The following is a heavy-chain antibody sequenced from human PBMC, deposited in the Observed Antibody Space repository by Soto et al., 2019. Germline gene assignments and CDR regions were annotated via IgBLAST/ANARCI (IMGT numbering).Heavy chain of an antibody. V-gene: IGHV4-34*01. CDR2: INHSGST. CDR1: GGSFSGYY. J-gene: IGHJ6*02. D-gene: IGHD2-2*01. CDR3: AKLAGYCSGTSCYGHYAIDV. Sequence: SETLSLTCAVYGGSFSGYYWSWIRQPPGKGLEWIGEINHSGSTNYNPSLKSRLTISVDTSKNQFSLTLSSVTAADTAVYFCAKLAGYCSGTSCYGHYAIDVWGQGTTVTVSS.